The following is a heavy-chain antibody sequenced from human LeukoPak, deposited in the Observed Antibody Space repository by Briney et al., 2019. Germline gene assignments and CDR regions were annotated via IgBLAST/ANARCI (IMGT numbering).Heavy chain of an antibody. CDR2: IKSKTDGGTT. J-gene: IGHJ4*02. CDR3: TTVGRDGYTEYSDY. Sequence: GGSLRLSCAASGFTFSNAWMSWVRQAPGKGLEWVGRIKSKTDGGTTDYAAPVKGRFTISRDDSKNTLYLQMNSLKTEDTAVYYCTTVGRDGYTEYSDYWGQGTLVTVSS. V-gene: IGHV3-15*01. D-gene: IGHD5-24*01. CDR1: GFTFSNAW.